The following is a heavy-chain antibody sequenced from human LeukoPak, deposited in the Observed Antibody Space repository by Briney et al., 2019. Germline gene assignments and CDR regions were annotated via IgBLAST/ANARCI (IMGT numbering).Heavy chain of an antibody. CDR2: IIPIFGTA. CDR3: ARGLTTYHYDSSGYSAPDY. Sequence: ASVKVSCKASGGTFSSYAISWVRQAPGQGLEWMGGIIPIFGTANYAQKFQGRVTITADKSTSTAYMELSSLRSEDTAVYYCARGLTTYHYDSSGYSAPDYWGQGTLVTVSS. V-gene: IGHV1-69*06. D-gene: IGHD3-22*01. CDR1: GGTFSSYA. J-gene: IGHJ4*02.